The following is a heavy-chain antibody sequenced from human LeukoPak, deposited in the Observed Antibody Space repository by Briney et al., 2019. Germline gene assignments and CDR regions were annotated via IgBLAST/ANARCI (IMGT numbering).Heavy chain of an antibody. CDR3: ARASGYYEYYFDY. CDR1: GYTFTSYD. Sequence: SVKVSCKASGYTFTSYDINWVRQATGQGREWMGWMNPNSGNTGYAQKFQGRVTMTRNTSISTAYMELSSLRSEDTAVYYCARASGYYEYYFDYWGQGTLVTVSS. D-gene: IGHD3-22*01. J-gene: IGHJ4*02. CDR2: MNPNSGNT. V-gene: IGHV1-8*01.